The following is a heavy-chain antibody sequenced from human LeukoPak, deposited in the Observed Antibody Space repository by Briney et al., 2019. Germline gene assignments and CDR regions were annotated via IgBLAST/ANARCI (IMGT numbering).Heavy chain of an antibody. CDR1: GGSISSGGYS. CDR3: AREGGYDSGWYYFDY. V-gene: IGHV4-30-2*01. D-gene: IGHD6-19*01. J-gene: IGHJ4*02. CDR2: IYHSGST. Sequence: PSQTVSLTCAVSGGSISSGGYSWSWIRQPPGKGLEWIGYIYHSGSTYYNPSLKSRVTISVDRSKNQFSLKLSSVTAADTAVYYCAREGGYDSGWYYFDYWGQGTLVTVSS.